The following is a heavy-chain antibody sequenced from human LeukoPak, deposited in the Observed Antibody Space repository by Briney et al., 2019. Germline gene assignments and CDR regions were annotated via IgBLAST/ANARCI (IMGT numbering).Heavy chain of an antibody. J-gene: IGHJ4*02. CDR3: ARFDYSNYVLFDY. CDR1: GGSISSGDYY. CDR2: IYYSGTT. V-gene: IGHV4-30-4*01. D-gene: IGHD4-11*01. Sequence: SETLSLTCTVSGGSISSGDYYWSWIRQPPGKGLEWIGYIYYSGTTYYNPFLKSRVTISVDTSKNQFSLKLSSVTAADTAVYYCARFDYSNYVLFDYWGQGTLVTVSS.